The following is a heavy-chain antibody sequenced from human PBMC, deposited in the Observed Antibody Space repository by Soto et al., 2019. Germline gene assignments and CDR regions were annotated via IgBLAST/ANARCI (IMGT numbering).Heavy chain of an antibody. CDR2: IYYSGST. J-gene: IGHJ4*02. D-gene: IGHD1-1*01. V-gene: IGHV4-59*08. CDR3: ARRYGYHFDY. Sequence: WETLSLTSTVAGGSISSYYWSWIRQPPGKGLEWIGYIYYSGSTNYNPALMSRATISVDTSKNQLSLKLSSVTAADTAVYYCARRYGYHFDYWGQGTLVTVS. CDR1: GGSISSYY.